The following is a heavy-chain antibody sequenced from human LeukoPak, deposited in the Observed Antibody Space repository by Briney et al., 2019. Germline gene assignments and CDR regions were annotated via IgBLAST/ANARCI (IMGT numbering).Heavy chain of an antibody. CDR1: GGSISSYY. V-gene: IGHV4-4*07. J-gene: IGHJ4*02. D-gene: IGHD1-26*01. Sequence: SETLSLTCTVSGGSISSYYWNWIRQPAGKGLEWIGRISTSGSTKYNPSLKSRVIVSVNTSKNQFSLKLSSVTAADTAVYYCARAAGRDTTSGLDIDYWGQGTLVTVSS. CDR2: ISTSGST. CDR3: ARAAGRDTTSGLDIDY.